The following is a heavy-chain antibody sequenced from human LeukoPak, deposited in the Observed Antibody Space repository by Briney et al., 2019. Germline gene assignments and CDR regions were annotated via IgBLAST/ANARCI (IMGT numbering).Heavy chain of an antibody. V-gene: IGHV3-21*01. CDR1: GFTFSSYS. CDR3: ARGLGWLHS. D-gene: IGHD3/OR15-3a*01. J-gene: IGHJ5*02. Sequence: PGGSLRLSCAVSGFTFSSYSMNWVRQAPGKGLEWVSSISSSSGYIYYADSVKGRFTISRDNAKNSLFLQMNSLRAEDTAVYYGARGLGWLHSWGQGTLVTVSS. CDR2: ISSSSGYI.